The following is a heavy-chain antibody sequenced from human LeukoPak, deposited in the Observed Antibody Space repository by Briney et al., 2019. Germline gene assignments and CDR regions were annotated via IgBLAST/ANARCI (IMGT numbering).Heavy chain of an antibody. D-gene: IGHD2-2*01. CDR1: GFTFSNAW. V-gene: IGHV3-15*07. CDR2: IKSKTDGGTT. CDR3: TTDLGYCSSTSCYAPPPVEP. Sequence: GGSLRLSCAASGFTFSNAWMNWVRQAPGKGLEWVGRIKSKTDGGTTDYAGPVKGRFTISRDDSKNTLYLQMNSLKTEDTAVYYCTTDLGYCSSTSCYAPPPVEPWGQGTLVTVSS. J-gene: IGHJ5*02.